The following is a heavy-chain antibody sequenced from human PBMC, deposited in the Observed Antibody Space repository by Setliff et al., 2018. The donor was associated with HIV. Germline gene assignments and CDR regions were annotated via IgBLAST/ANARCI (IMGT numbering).Heavy chain of an antibody. CDR1: GYTFTNYA. Sequence: ASVKVSCKASGYTFTNYAIHWVRQAPGQRLEWMGWINAGNGDTKYSQKFQGRVTITTDTSASTAYMELNSLSSEDTAVYYCARHQAPYYGSSGYNPNWYFDLWGRGTLVTGLL. CDR3: ARHQAPYYGSSGYNPNWYFDL. D-gene: IGHD3-22*01. CDR2: INAGNGDT. J-gene: IGHJ2*01. V-gene: IGHV1-3*01.